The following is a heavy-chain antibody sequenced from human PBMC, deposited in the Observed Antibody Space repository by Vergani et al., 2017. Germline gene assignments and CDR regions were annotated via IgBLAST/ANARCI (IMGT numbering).Heavy chain of an antibody. CDR3: TRDRKEKTYYYGSGSQV. CDR2: IRSKAYGGTT. D-gene: IGHD3-10*01. V-gene: IGHV3-49*05. J-gene: IGHJ4*02. Sequence: EVQLVESGGGLVKPGRSLRLSCTASGFTFGDYAMSWFRQAPGKGLEWVGFIRSKAYGGTTEYAASVKGRFTISRDDSKSIAYLQMNSLKTEDTAVYYCTRDRKEKTYYYGSGSQVWGQGTLVTVSS. CDR1: GFTFGDYA.